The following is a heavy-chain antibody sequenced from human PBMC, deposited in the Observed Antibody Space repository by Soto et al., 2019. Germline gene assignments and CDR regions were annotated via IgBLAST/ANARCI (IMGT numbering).Heavy chain of an antibody. CDR3: ARTSYYDSSGYYGMDV. D-gene: IGHD3-22*01. Sequence: LEILSLTCAVSAGSIISRNWWTWVRQSPGKGLEWIGEIHHSGSTNYNPSLKSRVTISVDNSKNQFSLKLTSVTAADTAVYYCARTSYYDSSGYYGMDVWGQGTTVTVSS. CDR1: AGSIISRNW. J-gene: IGHJ6*02. V-gene: IGHV4-4*02. CDR2: IHHSGST.